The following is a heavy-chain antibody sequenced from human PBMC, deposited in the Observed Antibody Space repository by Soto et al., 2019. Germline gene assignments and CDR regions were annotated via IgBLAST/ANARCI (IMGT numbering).Heavy chain of an antibody. D-gene: IGHD2-2*01. V-gene: IGHV3-15*01. CDR1: GFTFIDAW. CDR3: TTERCTGTNCYVKNAFDS. Sequence: LRLSCAASGFTFIDAWMTWVRQAPGKGLEWVGRIKTKTDGGTTDYAAPVKGRFTTSRDDSKNTVYLQMNSLKIEDTGVYYCTTERCTGTNCYVKNAFDSWGQGTMVTVSS. CDR2: IKTKTDGGTT. J-gene: IGHJ3*02.